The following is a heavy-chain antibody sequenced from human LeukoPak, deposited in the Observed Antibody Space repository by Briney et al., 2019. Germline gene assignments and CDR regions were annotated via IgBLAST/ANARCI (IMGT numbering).Heavy chain of an antibody. J-gene: IGHJ4*02. D-gene: IGHD2-21*02. V-gene: IGHV4-39*01. CDR1: GGPKYRGRDY. CDR2: IHYSGTPT. CDR3: AAGGDDAKAGF. Sequence: SETLSLTCAVSGGPKYRGRDYWDWIRQPPGKGLEWIGTIHYSGTPTFYNPSLESRVTIFADTSKNQFALKVTSVTAAGTAVYCCAAGGDDAKAGFWGQGTVVTVSS.